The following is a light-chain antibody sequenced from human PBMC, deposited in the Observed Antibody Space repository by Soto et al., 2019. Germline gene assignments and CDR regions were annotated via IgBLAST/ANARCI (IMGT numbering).Light chain of an antibody. CDR1: GGHSSYA. Sequence: QPVLTQSPSASASLGASVKLTCTLSGGHSSYAIAWHQQQPEKGPRYLMNLNNDGSHTKGDGIPDRFSGSSSGAESYLTISSIQSEDEADYYCQSWATGIRVFAGGTKLTVL. CDR2: LNNDGSH. J-gene: IGLJ3*02. V-gene: IGLV4-69*01. CDR3: QSWATGIRV.